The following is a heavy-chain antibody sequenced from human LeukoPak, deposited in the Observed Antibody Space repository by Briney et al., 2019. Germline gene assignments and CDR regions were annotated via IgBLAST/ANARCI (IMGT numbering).Heavy chain of an antibody. V-gene: IGHV1-2*02. Sequence: GASVKVSCKAFGDTFSTYSINWVRQAPGQGLEWMGWINPKSGGTNYAQKFQGRVTMTRDTSISTAYMELSRLRSDDTAVYYCAREAAAAGENYFDYWGQGTLVTVSS. CDR2: INPKSGGT. CDR3: AREAAAAGENYFDY. J-gene: IGHJ4*02. D-gene: IGHD6-13*01. CDR1: GDTFSTYS.